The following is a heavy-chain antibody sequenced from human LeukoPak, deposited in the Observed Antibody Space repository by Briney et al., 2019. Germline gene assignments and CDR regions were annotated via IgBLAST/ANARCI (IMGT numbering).Heavy chain of an antibody. CDR3: ARQPGIAAAGQYYYYYYGMDV. Sequence: GGSLRLSCAASGFTFSSNYMSWVRQAPGKGLEWVSVIYSGGSTYYADSVKGRFTISRDNSKNTLYLQMNSLRAEDTAVYYCARQPGIAAAGQYYYYYYGMDVWGQGTTVTVSS. J-gene: IGHJ6*02. V-gene: IGHV3-66*02. CDR2: IYSGGST. CDR1: GFTFSSNY. D-gene: IGHD6-13*01.